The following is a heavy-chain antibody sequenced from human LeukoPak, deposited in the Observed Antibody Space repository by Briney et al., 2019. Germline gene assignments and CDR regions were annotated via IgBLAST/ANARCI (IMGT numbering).Heavy chain of an antibody. D-gene: IGHD2-2*01. CDR3: ARGSLVPAAILYYYYGMDV. J-gene: IGHJ6*02. V-gene: IGHV4-31*03. CDR2: IYYSGST. Sequence: SQTLSLTCTVSGGSISSGSYYWSWIRQHPGKGLEWIGYIYYSGSTYYNPSLKSRVTISVDTSKNQFSLKLSSVTAADTAVYYCARGSLVPAAILYYYYGMDVWGQGTTVTVSS. CDR1: GGSISSGSYY.